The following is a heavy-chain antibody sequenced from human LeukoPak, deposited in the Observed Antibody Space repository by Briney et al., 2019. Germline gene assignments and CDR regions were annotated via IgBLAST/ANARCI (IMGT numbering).Heavy chain of an antibody. J-gene: IGHJ3*02. Sequence: GGSLRLSCAASGFTFSSYWMSWVRQAPGKGLEWVANIKQDGSEKYYVDSVKGRFTISRDNAKNSLYLQMNSLRAEDTAVYYCAREGETYYYDSIGVDAFDIWGQGTMVTVSS. V-gene: IGHV3-7*01. CDR3: AREGETYYYDSIGVDAFDI. CDR2: IKQDGSEK. D-gene: IGHD3-22*01. CDR1: GFTFSSYW.